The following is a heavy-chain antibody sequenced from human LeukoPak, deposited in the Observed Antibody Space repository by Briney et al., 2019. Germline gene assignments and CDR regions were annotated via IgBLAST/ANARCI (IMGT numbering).Heavy chain of an antibody. CDR3: ARGDYSNYEGYYFDY. CDR1: GFTVSSNY. CDR2: IYSGGST. D-gene: IGHD4-11*01. Sequence: GGSLRLSCAASGFTVSSNYMSWVRQAPGKGLEWVSIIYSGGSTYYADSVRGRFTISRDNSKNTLYLQMNSLRAEDAAVYYCARGDYSNYEGYYFDYWGQGTLVTVSS. J-gene: IGHJ4*02. V-gene: IGHV3-66*01.